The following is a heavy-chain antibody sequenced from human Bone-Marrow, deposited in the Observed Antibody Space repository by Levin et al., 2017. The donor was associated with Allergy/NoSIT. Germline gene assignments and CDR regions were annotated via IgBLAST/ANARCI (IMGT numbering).Heavy chain of an antibody. V-gene: IGHV1-2*02. D-gene: IGHD1-1*01. CDR3: ARDLWETTLPGPGDY. Sequence: ASVKVSCKASGYTFTGSYLHWVRQAPGQGLEWMGWINPNSGGTKYAQKFQGRVTMTRDSTISTAYMELSSLRSDDTAVYYCARDLWETTLPGPGDYWGQGTLVTVSS. CDR1: GYTFTGSY. J-gene: IGHJ4*02. CDR2: INPNSGGT.